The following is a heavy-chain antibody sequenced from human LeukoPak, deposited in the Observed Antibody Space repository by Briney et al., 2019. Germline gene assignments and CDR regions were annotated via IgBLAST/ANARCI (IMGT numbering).Heavy chain of an antibody. V-gene: IGHV1-69*13. J-gene: IGHJ4*02. CDR2: IIPIFGTA. D-gene: IGHD6-13*01. CDR1: GGTFSSYA. Sequence: SVKVSCKASGGTFSSYAISWVRQAPGQGLEWMGGIIPIFGTANYAQKFQGRVTITADGSTSTAYMELSSLRSEDTAVYYCAEGASSWSYSHWGQGTLVTVSS. CDR3: AEGASSWSYSH.